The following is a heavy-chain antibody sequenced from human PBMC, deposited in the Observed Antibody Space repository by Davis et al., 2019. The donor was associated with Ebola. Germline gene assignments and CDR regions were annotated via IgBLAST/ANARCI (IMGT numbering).Heavy chain of an antibody. Sequence: ASVKVSCKASGYTFTSYAMHWVRQAPGQRLEWMGRINPNSGGTNYAQKFQGWVTMTRDTSISTAYMELSRLRSDDTAVYYCAREGGKAAGTGDYWGQGTLVTVSS. CDR3: AREGGKAAGTGDY. D-gene: IGHD6-13*01. V-gene: IGHV1-2*04. CDR1: GYTFTSYA. CDR2: INPNSGGT. J-gene: IGHJ4*02.